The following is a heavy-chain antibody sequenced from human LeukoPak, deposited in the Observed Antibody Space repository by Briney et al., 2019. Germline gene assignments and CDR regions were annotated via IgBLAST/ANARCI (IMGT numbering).Heavy chain of an antibody. CDR2: TYYASKWYY. V-gene: IGHV6-1*01. J-gene: IGHJ5*01. CDR3: ARQTYRAFDS. CDR1: GDIYSNKNVA. D-gene: IGHD2-21*01. Sequence: SHILSLTCVLSGDIYSNKNVAWNSIGQSPSRGLEWLGRTYYASKWYYDYAVSVKSRLTVSPHTPKSQASLRLYSATPEDTAVYVCARQTYRAFDSWGQGTLVTVSS.